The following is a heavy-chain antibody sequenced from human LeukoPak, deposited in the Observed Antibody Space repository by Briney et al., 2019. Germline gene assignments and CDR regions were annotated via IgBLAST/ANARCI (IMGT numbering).Heavy chain of an antibody. CDR3: ARTYYDSSGYYD. V-gene: IGHV4-34*01. D-gene: IGHD3-22*01. J-gene: IGHJ4*02. CDR1: GFTFSSYS. Sequence: GSLRLSCAASGFTFSSYSMNWIRQPPGKGLEWIGEINHSGSTNYNPSLKSRVTISVDTSKNQFSLKLSSVTAADTAVYYCARTYYDSSGYYDWGQGTLVTVSS. CDR2: INHSGST.